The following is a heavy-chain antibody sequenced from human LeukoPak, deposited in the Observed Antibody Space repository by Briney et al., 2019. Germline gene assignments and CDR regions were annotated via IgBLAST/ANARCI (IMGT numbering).Heavy chain of an antibody. J-gene: IGHJ4*02. D-gene: IGHD4-17*01. Sequence: GRSLRLSCAASGFTFSSYGMHWVRQAPGKGLEWVAVIWYDGSNKYYADSVKGRFTISRDNSKNTLYLQMNSLRAEDTAVYYCAKARDCGDYPHWGQGTLVTVSS. CDR2: IWYDGSNK. CDR3: AKARDCGDYPH. CDR1: GFTFSSYG. V-gene: IGHV3-33*06.